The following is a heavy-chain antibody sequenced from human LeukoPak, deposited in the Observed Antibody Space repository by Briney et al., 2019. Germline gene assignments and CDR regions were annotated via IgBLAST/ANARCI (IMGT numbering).Heavy chain of an antibody. D-gene: IGHD2-2*01. CDR1: GFTFSSYE. V-gene: IGHV3-48*03. J-gene: IGHJ6*03. Sequence: GGSLRLSCAASGFTFSSYEMNWVRQAPGKGLEWVSYISSSGSTIYYADSVKGRFTISRDNAKNSLYLQMNSLRAEDTAVYYCARPRGTSRYYYYYYMDVWGKGTTVTVSS. CDR2: ISSSGSTI. CDR3: ARPRGTSRYYYYYYMDV.